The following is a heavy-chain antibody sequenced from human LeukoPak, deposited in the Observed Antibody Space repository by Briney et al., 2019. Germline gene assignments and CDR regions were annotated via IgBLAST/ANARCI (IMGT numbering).Heavy chain of an antibody. J-gene: IGHJ4*02. CDR2: INPLEAPTGGG. CDR1: GGSVIGFH. D-gene: IGHD1-7*01. Sequence: SETLSLTRRVSGGSVIGFHWSWIRQLPAKGLEGIGEINPLEAPTGGGNYNPSLKSRVTMSVDTSKDQFSLRLTSVSAADTAVYYCARGRANWDYDFDRWGQGTLVIVSS. V-gene: IGHV4-34*01. CDR3: ARGRANWDYDFDR.